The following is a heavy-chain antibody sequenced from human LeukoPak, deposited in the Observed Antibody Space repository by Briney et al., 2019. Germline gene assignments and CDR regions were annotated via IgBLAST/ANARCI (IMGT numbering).Heavy chain of an antibody. CDR3: ARAGAHSSSWYTLDY. Sequence: GGSLRLSCAASGFTFSSYSTNWVRQAPGKGLEWVSSISSSSSYIYYADSVKGRFTISRDNAKNSLYPQMNSLRAEDTAVYYCARAGAHSSSWYTLDYWGQGTLVTVSS. J-gene: IGHJ4*02. CDR1: GFTFSSYS. V-gene: IGHV3-21*01. D-gene: IGHD6-13*01. CDR2: ISSSSSYI.